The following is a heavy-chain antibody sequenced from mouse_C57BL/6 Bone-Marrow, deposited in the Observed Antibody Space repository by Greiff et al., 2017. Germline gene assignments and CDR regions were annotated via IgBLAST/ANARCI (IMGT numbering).Heavy chain of an antibody. J-gene: IGHJ1*03. D-gene: IGHD2-4*01. CDR1: GFNIKDDY. CDR2: IDPENGDT. CDR3: TTDYDYDWYFDV. V-gene: IGHV14-4*01. Sequence: DVKLQESGAELVRPGASVKLSCTASGFNIKDDYMHWVKQRPEQGLEWIGWIDPENGDTEYASKFQGKATITADTSSNTAYLQLSSLTSEDTAVYYCTTDYDYDWYFDVWGTGTTVTVSS.